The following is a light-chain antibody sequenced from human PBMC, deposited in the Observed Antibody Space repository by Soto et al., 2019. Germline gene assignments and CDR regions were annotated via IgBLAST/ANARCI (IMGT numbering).Light chain of an antibody. CDR1: QSVSGN. CDR3: QQYNNWPRT. CDR2: GAS. V-gene: IGKV3-15*01. Sequence: EVVMTQSPDTLSVSPWETATLSCRASQSVSGNLAWYQQKLGQAPRLLIYGASARATGISARFSGSGSGTEFTLTISSLQSEDFAIYYCQQYNNWPRTFGQGTKVDIK. J-gene: IGKJ1*01.